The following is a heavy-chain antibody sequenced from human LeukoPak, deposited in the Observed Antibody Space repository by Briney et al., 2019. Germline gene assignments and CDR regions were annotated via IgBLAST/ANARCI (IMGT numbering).Heavy chain of an antibody. V-gene: IGHV4-59*01. Sequence: PSETLSLTCAVSGASINNNYWTWVRQPPGKGLEWIRYIYSNGNTNYNPSLKGRVTMSIETSKNQFSLQLPSVTDADTAVYYCASGTFDGPLYGTYWYFHVWGRGTLVTVSS. CDR3: ASGTFDGPLYGTYWYFHV. J-gene: IGHJ2*01. D-gene: IGHD1-14*01. CDR1: GASINNNY. CDR2: IYSNGNT.